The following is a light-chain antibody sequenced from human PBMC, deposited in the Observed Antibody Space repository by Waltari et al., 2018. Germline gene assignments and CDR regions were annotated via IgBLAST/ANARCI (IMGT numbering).Light chain of an antibody. V-gene: IGLV2-23*02. Sequence: QSALTQPASVPGSPGQSITISCTGTSNDIGNYNLVSWYQQHPGKAPKLMIYEVYNRPSGVSNRLSGAKSGNTASLTIFGLQAEDEADYYCCSYAGRSTWVFGGGTKVTVL. J-gene: IGLJ3*02. CDR1: SNDIGNYNL. CDR2: EVY. CDR3: CSYAGRSTWV.